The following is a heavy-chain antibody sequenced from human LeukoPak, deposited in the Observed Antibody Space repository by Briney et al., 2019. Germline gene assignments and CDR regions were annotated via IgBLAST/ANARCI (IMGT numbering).Heavy chain of an antibody. D-gene: IGHD6-13*01. V-gene: IGHV3-53*01. Sequence: GGSLRLSCAASGFTFSSYWMSWVRQAPGKGLEWVSVIYSGGSTYYADSVKGRFTISRDNSKNTLYLQMNSLRAEDTAVYYCARARGSWFYYFDYWGQGTLVTVSS. J-gene: IGHJ4*02. CDR3: ARARGSWFYYFDY. CDR1: GFTFSSYW. CDR2: IYSGGST.